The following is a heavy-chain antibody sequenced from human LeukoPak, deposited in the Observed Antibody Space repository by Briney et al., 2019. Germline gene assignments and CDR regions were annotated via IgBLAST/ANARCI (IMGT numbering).Heavy chain of an antibody. V-gene: IGHV3-7*01. CDR2: IKEDGSEK. Sequence: GGSLRLSCTASGFTFSHHWMTWVRQAPGKGLEWVANIKEDGSEKDYVDSLKGRFTISRDNGKNSLYLQMNSLRGEDTAVYYCARLNWNYADYWGQGTLVTVST. CDR3: ARLNWNYADY. J-gene: IGHJ4*02. D-gene: IGHD3-3*01. CDR1: GFTFSHHW.